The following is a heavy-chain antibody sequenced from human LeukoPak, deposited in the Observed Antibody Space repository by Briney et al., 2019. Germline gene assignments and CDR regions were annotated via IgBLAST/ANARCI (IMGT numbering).Heavy chain of an antibody. V-gene: IGHV1-2*06. CDR2: INPNSGGT. J-gene: IGHJ4*02. CDR3: AREYCTSTSCYFYYFDY. D-gene: IGHD2-2*01. CDR1: GYTFIDFY. Sequence: ASVTVSCKASGYTFIDFYMHWARQAPGQGLEWMGRINPNSGGTNYAQKFQGRVTMTRDTSISTAYMELSRLRSDDTAVYYCAREYCTSTSCYFYYFDYWGQGTLVTVSS.